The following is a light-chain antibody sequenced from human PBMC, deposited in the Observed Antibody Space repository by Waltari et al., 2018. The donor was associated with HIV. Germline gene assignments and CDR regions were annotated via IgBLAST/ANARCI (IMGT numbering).Light chain of an antibody. J-gene: IGLJ2*01. CDR2: RNT. V-gene: IGLV1-40*01. CDR1: SSNIGARND. Sequence: QSVLTQPPSVSGAPGQRVTISCTVSSSNIGARNDGPWYQQLTGTAPKLLIYRNTNRPSGVLDRFSGSKSGTSASLAITGLRAEDEADYFCQSFDNGLSGVFGGGTKLTVL. CDR3: QSFDNGLSGV.